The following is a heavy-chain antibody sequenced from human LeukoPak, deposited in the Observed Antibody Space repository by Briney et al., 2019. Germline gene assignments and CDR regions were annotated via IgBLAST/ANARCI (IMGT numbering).Heavy chain of an antibody. V-gene: IGHV3-11*05. J-gene: IGHJ4*02. Sequence: GGSLSLSCAASGFTFSDYYMSWIRQAPGKGLEWVSYADSVKGRFTISRDNAKNSLFLHMNSLRPEDTAVYYCARGVAAAGTPSDYWGQGTLVSVSS. D-gene: IGHD6-13*01. CDR1: GFTFSDYY. CDR3: ARGVAAAGTPSDY.